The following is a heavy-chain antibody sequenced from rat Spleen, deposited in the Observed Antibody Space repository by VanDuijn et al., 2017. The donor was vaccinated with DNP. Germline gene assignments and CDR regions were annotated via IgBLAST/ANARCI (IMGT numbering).Heavy chain of an antibody. CDR3: ARRSGSYYAMDA. Sequence: EVQLVESGGGLVQPGRSLKLSCAASGFTFSYYGMAWVRQTPKKGLEWVASITNSGGSTYYSDSVKGRFTISRDNAKSTLYLQMDSLRSEDTATYYCARRSGSYYAMDAWGQGTSVTVSS. CDR2: ITNSGGST. V-gene: IGHV5S13*01. CDR1: GFTFSYYG. D-gene: IGHD1-4*01. J-gene: IGHJ4*01.